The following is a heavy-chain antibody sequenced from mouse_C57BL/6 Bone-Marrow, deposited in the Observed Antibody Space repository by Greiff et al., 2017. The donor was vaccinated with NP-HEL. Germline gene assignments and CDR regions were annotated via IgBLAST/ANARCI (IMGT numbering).Heavy chain of an antibody. V-gene: IGHV1-78*01. Sequence: QVQLQQSEAELVKPGASVKISCKVSGYTFTDDTIYWMKQRPEQGLEWIGYIYPRDGSTKYNEKFKGKATLTADKSSSTAYMKLNSLTSEDAAVYFCARERNYSNCEYAMDYWGQGTSVTVSS. CDR2: IYPRDGST. CDR1: GYTFTDDT. D-gene: IGHD2-5*01. J-gene: IGHJ4*01. CDR3: ARERNYSNCEYAMDY.